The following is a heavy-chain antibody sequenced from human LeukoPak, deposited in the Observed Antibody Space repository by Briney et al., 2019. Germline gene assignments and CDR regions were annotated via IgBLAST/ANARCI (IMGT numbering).Heavy chain of an antibody. CDR2: INSDGSST. CDR3: AKDPRITISGVATSFDY. Sequence: PGGSLRLSCAASGFTLSSYWMHWVRQAPGKGLVWVSRINSDGSSTSYADSVKGRFTISRDNAKNTLYLQMNSLRAEDTAVYYCAKDPRITISGVATSFDYWGQGTLVTVSS. V-gene: IGHV3-74*01. CDR1: GFTLSSYW. D-gene: IGHD3-3*01. J-gene: IGHJ4*02.